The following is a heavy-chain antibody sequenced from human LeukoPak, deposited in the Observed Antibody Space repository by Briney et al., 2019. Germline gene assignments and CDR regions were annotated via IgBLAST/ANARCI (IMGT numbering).Heavy chain of an antibody. CDR3: AKAPAAATKYYYGMDV. Sequence: GGSLRLSCAASGFTFNNYAMSWVRQAPGKGLEWVSAISGSGGATYYADSVKDRFTISRDNSKNTLFLHMNSLRVEDTAVYYCAKAPAAATKYYYGMDVWGQGTTVTVSS. V-gene: IGHV3-23*01. CDR1: GFTFNNYA. D-gene: IGHD6-13*01. CDR2: ISGSGGAT. J-gene: IGHJ6*02.